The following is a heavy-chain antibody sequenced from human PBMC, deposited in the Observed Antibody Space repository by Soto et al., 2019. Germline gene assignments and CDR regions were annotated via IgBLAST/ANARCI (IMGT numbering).Heavy chain of an antibody. CDR3: AKFYGGNSAHTYTIDP. CDR1: GGTFSSYT. V-gene: IGHV1-69*02. J-gene: IGHJ5*02. D-gene: IGHD2-21*02. CDR2: IIPILGIA. Sequence: SVKVSCKYSGGTFSSYTISLVRQSAGQGLEWMGRIIPILGIANYAQKFQGRVTITADKSTSTAYMELSSLRAEDTAVYYCAKFYGGNSAHTYTIDPWGQGTLVTVSS.